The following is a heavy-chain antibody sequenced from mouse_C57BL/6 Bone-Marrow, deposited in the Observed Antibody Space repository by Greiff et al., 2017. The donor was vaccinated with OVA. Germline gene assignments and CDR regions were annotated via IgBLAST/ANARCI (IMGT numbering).Heavy chain of an antibody. CDR2: ISSGGSYT. CDR1: GFTFSSYG. V-gene: IGHV5-6*02. Sequence: EVKLMESGGDLVKPGGSLKLSCAASGFTFSSYGMSWVRQTPDKRLEWVATISSGGSYTYYPDSVKGRFTISRDNAKNTLYLQMSSLKSEDTAMYYCARRQGLYYFDYWGQGTTLTVSS. J-gene: IGHJ2*01. CDR3: ARRQGLYYFDY.